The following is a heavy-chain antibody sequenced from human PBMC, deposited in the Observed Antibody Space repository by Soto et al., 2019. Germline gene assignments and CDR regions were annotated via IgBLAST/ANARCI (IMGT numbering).Heavy chain of an antibody. CDR3: ARNRYGGYDFDS. CDR2: VAQSGYT. J-gene: IGHJ4*02. CDR1: NGSMTSSLW. D-gene: IGHD5-12*01. Sequence: QLQLQESGPGLVKPSGTLSLTCTVSNGSMTSSLWWSWVRQSPGKGLEWIGEVAQSGYTSYNPSLKSRLTISQDRSRNQFSLRLTSVTAGDTAVYYCARNRYGGYDFDSWGQGTLVSVSS. V-gene: IGHV4-4*02.